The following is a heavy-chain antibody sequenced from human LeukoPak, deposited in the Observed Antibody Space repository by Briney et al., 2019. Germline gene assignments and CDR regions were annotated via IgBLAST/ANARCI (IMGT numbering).Heavy chain of an antibody. V-gene: IGHV1-69*05. CDR1: GDSFNSNA. CDR2: IIPISDIA. D-gene: IGHD6-13*01. CDR3: AREVRTGYSSSWYFDS. Sequence: SVKVSCKASGDSFNSNAIGWVRQAPGQGLEWMGRIIPISDIANYAQEFQGRVTITMDESTTTAFLEVSSLTSEDTAVYYCAREVRTGYSSSWYFDSWGQGTLVTVSS. J-gene: IGHJ4*02.